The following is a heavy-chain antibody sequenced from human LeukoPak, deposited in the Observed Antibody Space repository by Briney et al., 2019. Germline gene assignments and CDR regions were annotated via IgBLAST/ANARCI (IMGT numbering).Heavy chain of an antibody. CDR3: ASDPPGTAVAGYDY. CDR2: MNQDGSEK. Sequence: PGGSLRLSCAASGFMFSTYWMSWVRQAPGKGLEWVANMNQDGSEKYYVDSVKGRFTISRDNAKNSLFLQMHSLRAEDAAVYYCASDPPGTAVAGYDYWGQGTLVTVSS. J-gene: IGHJ4*02. CDR1: GFMFSTYW. D-gene: IGHD6-19*01. V-gene: IGHV3-7*01.